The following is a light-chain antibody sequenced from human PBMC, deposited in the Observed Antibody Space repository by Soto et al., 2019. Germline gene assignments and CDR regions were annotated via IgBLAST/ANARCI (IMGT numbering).Light chain of an antibody. CDR2: RAS. V-gene: IGKV1-5*03. Sequence: DIQMTQSPSTLSASVGDRVTITCRASQSITDWLAWYQQKAGKAPNLLIYRASNLESGVPSRFSGSGFGTEFTLTISSLQPYDFATDYCQQYNGTFGQGTKVEMK. CDR1: QSITDW. CDR3: QQYNGT. J-gene: IGKJ1*01.